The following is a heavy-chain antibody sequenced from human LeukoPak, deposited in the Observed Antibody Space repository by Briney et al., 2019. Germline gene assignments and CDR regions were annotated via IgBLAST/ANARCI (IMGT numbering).Heavy chain of an antibody. V-gene: IGHV4-59*08. D-gene: IGHD3-3*01. J-gene: IGHJ5*02. CDR1: CASITSCY. Sequence: SGPQSLTYSVSCASITSCYWSWIQQPPRKRLEWIGFIHNSGNTNYSPSLKSQVTISVDTPKTELSLKLTSLTAADTACYYCASQYDFWRFDPWGQGTLVTVSS. CDR2: IHNSGNT. CDR3: ASQYDFWRFDP.